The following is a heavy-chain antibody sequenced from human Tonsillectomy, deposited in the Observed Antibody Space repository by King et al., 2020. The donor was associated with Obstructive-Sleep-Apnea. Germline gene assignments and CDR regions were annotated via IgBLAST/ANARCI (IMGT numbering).Heavy chain of an antibody. CDR3: ATLGCGGDCYSGNWFDP. V-gene: IGHV4-31*03. D-gene: IGHD2-21*02. Sequence: QLQESGPGLVKPSQTLSLTCTVSGGSISSGGYYWSWIRQHPGKGLEWIGYIYYSGSTYYNPSLKSRVTISVDTSKNQFSLKLSSVTAADTAGDYCATLGCGGDCYSGNWFDPWGQGTLVTVSS. CDR2: IYYSGST. CDR1: GGSISSGGYY. J-gene: IGHJ5*02.